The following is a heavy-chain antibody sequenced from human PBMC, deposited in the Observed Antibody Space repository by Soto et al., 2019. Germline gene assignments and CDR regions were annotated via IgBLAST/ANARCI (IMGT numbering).Heavy chain of an antibody. CDR1: GLTVSSNY. Sequence: GGSLRLSCAAPGLTVSSNYMNWVRQAPGKGLEWVSVLYSGGSTHYAGSVKGRFIISRDNSKNTLYLQMNSLRAEDTAVYYCEKARCSTTNCYVPEYWGQGTLVTVSS. D-gene: IGHD2-2*01. J-gene: IGHJ4*02. CDR2: LYSGGST. CDR3: EKARCSTTNCYVPEY. V-gene: IGHV3-53*01.